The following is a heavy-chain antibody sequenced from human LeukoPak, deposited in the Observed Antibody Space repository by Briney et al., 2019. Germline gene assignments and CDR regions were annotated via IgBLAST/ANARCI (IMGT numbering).Heavy chain of an antibody. CDR3: ARGCRYYDFWSGYYNWFDP. Sequence: KPSETLPPTCAVYGGSFSGYYWSWIRQPPGKGLEWIGEINHSGSTNYNPSLKSRVTISVDTSKNQFSLKLSSVTAADTAVYYCARGCRYYDFWSGYYNWFDPWGQGTLVTVSS. D-gene: IGHD3-3*01. J-gene: IGHJ5*02. V-gene: IGHV4-34*01. CDR1: GGSFSGYY. CDR2: INHSGST.